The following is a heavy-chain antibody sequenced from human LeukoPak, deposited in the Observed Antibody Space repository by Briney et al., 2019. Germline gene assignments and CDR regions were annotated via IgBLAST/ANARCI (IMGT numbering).Heavy chain of an antibody. CDR3: AKDAGRSSSKYFDI. D-gene: IGHD6-6*01. Sequence: GGSLRLSCAASGFTFSGSAMHWVRQASGKGLEWVGRIRSKANSYATAYAASVKGRFTISRDNSKNTLYLQMNSLRAEDTAVYYCAKDAGRSSSKYFDIWGQGTMVTVSS. V-gene: IGHV3-73*01. CDR2: IRSKANSYAT. CDR1: GFTFSGSA. J-gene: IGHJ3*02.